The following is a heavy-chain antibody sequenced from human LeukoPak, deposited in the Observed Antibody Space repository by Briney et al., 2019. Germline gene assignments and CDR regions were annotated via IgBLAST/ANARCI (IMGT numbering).Heavy chain of an antibody. CDR3: ATEVGRTAFEY. Sequence: GXXXLXXXAXXLXXXXXXXXXVXQAPGKGXEWVAVISDDGNIKYYADSVKGRFTISRDNSKNTLFLQMNSPRTDDTAVYYCATEVGRTAFEYWGQGTPVTVSS. J-gene: IGHJ4*02. V-gene: IGHV3-30*03. D-gene: IGHD1-26*01. CDR2: ISDDGNIK. CDR1: XLXXXXXX.